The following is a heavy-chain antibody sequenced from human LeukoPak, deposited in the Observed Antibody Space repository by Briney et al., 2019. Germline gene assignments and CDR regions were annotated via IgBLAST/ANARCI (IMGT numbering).Heavy chain of an antibody. V-gene: IGHV1-18*01. J-gene: IGHJ6*03. CDR2: ISAYNGNT. D-gene: IGHD5-24*01. CDR3: ARVKTWLNYYYYYMDV. Sequence: ASVNASCKASGYTFTSYGISWVRQATGQGLEWMGWISAYNGNTNYAQKLQGRVTMTTDTSTSTAYMGLRRLRSDDTAVYYCARVKTWLNYYYYYMDVWGKGTTVTVSS. CDR1: GYTFTSYG.